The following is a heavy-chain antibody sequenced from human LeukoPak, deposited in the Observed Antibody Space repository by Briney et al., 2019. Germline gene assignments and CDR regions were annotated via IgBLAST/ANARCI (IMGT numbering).Heavy chain of an antibody. CDR3: ARAIVIFGGV. CDR2: ISSSSNTI. CDR1: GFTFSSYS. J-gene: IGHJ4*02. V-gene: IGHV3-48*01. D-gene: IGHD3-3*01. Sequence: GGSLRLSCAASGFTFSSYSMNWVRQAPGKGREWVSYISSSSNTIYYADSVKGRFTISRDNAKNSLYLQMDSLRAEDTAVYYCARAIVIFGGVWGQGTLVTVSS.